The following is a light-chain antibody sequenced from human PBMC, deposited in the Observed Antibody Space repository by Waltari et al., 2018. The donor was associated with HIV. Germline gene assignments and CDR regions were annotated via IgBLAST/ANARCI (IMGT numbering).Light chain of an antibody. CDR2: QAS. CDR3: QEYDRFTGT. J-gene: IGKJ1*01. V-gene: IGKV1-5*03. Sequence: DIQMTQSPSTLSASVGDSVTITCRASENINRWLAWYQQKPGKAPNPLIYQASSLDSGVPSRFSGSGSGTEFTLTINSLQPDDFGTYFCQEYDRFTGTFGQGTKVEIK. CDR1: ENINRW.